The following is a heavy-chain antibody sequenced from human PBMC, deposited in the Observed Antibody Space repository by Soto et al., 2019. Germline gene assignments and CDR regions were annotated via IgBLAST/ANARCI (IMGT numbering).Heavy chain of an antibody. Sequence: GGSLRLSCAASGFTFDDYAMHWVRQAPGKGLEWVSGISWNSGSIGYADSVKGRFTISRDNAKNSLYLQMNSLRAEDTALYYCAKLGSGSFRYYYYMDVWGKGTTVTVSS. CDR3: AKLGSGSFRYYYYMDV. D-gene: IGHD3-10*01. V-gene: IGHV3-9*01. CDR2: ISWNSGSI. J-gene: IGHJ6*03. CDR1: GFTFDDYA.